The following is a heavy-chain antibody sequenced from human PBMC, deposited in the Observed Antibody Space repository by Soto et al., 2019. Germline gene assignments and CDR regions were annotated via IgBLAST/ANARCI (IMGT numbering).Heavy chain of an antibody. J-gene: IGHJ3*02. CDR1: GFTFSSYA. CDR3: AKGDRTSSKTLLGAFDI. CDR2: ISGSGGST. Sequence: GGSLRLSCAASGFTFSSYAMSWVRQAPGKGLEWVSAISGSGGSTYYADSVKGRFTISRDNSKNTLYLQMNSLRAEDTAVYYCAKGDRTSSKTLLGAFDIWGQGTMVTVSS. V-gene: IGHV3-23*01. D-gene: IGHD6-13*01.